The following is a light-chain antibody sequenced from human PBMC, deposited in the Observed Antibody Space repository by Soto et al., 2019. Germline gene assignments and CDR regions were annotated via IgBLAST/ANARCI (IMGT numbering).Light chain of an antibody. CDR1: SSNIGAGYD. CDR3: PSSDSSLSGAV. V-gene: IGLV1-40*01. J-gene: IGLJ3*02. CDR2: GNS. Sequence: QSVLTQPPSVSGAPGQRVTISCTGSSSNIGAGYDVHWYQQLPGTAPKLLIYGNSNRPSGVPDRFSGSKSRTSASLAITGLQAEDEADYYCPSSDSSLSGAVFGGGTKLTVL.